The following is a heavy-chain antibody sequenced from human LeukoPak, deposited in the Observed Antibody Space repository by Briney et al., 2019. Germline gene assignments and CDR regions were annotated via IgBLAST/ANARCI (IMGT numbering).Heavy chain of an antibody. CDR3: ARAKYSRGAFDI. D-gene: IGHD5-18*01. CDR2: IYYSGST. CDR1: GGSISSYY. J-gene: IGHJ3*02. Sequence: SETLSLTCTVSGGSISSYYWSWIRQPPGKGLEWIGYIYYSGSTNYSPSLKSRVTISVDTSKNQFSLNLYSLTAADTAVYYCARAKYSRGAFDIWGQGTMVTLSS. V-gene: IGHV4-59*08.